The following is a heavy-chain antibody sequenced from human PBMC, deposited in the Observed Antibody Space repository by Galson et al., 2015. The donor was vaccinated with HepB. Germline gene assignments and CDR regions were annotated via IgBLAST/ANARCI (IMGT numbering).Heavy chain of an antibody. J-gene: IGHJ4*02. V-gene: IGHV1-18*01. CDR3: ARARYSSSAPDY. CDR2: TSAYNGNA. D-gene: IGHD6-6*01. CDR1: GYTFRTYS. Sequence: SVKVSCKASGYTFRTYSISWVRQAPGQGLEWMGWTSAYNGNANYAQKLQGRVTMTTDTSTSTAYMELRSLKSDDTAVYYCARARYSSSAPDYWGQGTLVTVSS.